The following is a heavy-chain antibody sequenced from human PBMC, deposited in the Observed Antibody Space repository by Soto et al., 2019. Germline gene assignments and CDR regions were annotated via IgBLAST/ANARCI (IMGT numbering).Heavy chain of an antibody. CDR3: AKGSRALDGSGSA. V-gene: IGHV3-23*01. CDR2: IDGSGTA. D-gene: IGHD3-10*01. CDR1: GFTFSSYA. Sequence: GGSLRLSCAASGFTFSSYAMTWVRQTPGKGLEWVSNIDGSGTAYYTDAVKGRFTISRDNSKNTLYLQMNSLSAEDTAVYYCAKGSRALDGSGSAWGQGTLVTVSS. J-gene: IGHJ4*02.